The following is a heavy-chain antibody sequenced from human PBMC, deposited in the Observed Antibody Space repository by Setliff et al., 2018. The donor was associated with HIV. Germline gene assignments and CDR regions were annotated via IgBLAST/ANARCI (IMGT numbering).Heavy chain of an antibody. CDR3: AREGLLGI. D-gene: IGHD3-16*01. CDR1: GYTFSSYG. V-gene: IGHV1-18*01. Sequence: VSCKASGYTFSSYGFSWVRQAPGQGLEWMGWISGNNGNRNYAQRLQGRVTMTTDTSTSTAYMELRSLRSDDTAVYYCAREGLLGIWGQGTMVTVSS. J-gene: IGHJ3*02. CDR2: ISGNNGNR.